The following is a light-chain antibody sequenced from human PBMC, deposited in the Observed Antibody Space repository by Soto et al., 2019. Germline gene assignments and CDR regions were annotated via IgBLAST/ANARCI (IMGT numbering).Light chain of an antibody. CDR3: QQYGPSLALT. V-gene: IGKV3-20*01. Sequence: EIVLTQSPGTLSLSPGERATLFCRASQSVSSSYLAWYQQKPGQAPRLLIYGASSRATGIPDRFSGSGSGKVFTLTISRLEPEDFAVYLCQQYGPSLALTFGGGTKVEIK. CDR2: GAS. CDR1: QSVSSSY. J-gene: IGKJ4*01.